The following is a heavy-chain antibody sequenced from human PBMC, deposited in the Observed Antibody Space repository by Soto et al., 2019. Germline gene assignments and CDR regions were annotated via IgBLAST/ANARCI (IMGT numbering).Heavy chain of an antibody. Sequence: SETLSLTCTVSGGSISSSGYYWGWIRQPPGKGLEWIGSIYYSGSTYYNPSLKSRVTISVDTSKNQFSLKLSSVTAADTAVYYCARHTRSMGPAAIDYWGQGTLVTVSS. CDR2: IYYSGST. D-gene: IGHD2-2*01. J-gene: IGHJ4*02. CDR1: GGSISSSGYY. CDR3: ARHTRSMGPAAIDY. V-gene: IGHV4-39*01.